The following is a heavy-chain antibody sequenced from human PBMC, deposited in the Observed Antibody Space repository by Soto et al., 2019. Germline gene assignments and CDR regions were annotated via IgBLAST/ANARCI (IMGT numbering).Heavy chain of an antibody. D-gene: IGHD3-3*01. J-gene: IGHJ3*02. CDR3: AKDIIRRNFWSGYYKGDAFDI. CDR2: ISWNSGSI. Sequence: RGGSLRLSCAASGFTFGDYAMHFFRQSAFKCLEWVSGISWNSGSIGYADSVKGRFTISRDNAKNSLYLQMNSLRAEDTALYYCAKDIIRRNFWSGYYKGDAFDIWGQGTMVTVSS. V-gene: IGHV3-9*01. CDR1: GFTFGDYA.